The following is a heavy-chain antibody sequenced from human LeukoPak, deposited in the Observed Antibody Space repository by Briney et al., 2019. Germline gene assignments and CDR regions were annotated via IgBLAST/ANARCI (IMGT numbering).Heavy chain of an antibody. CDR3: ARESPPYSSQRTGGIDY. V-gene: IGHV1-69*13. J-gene: IGHJ4*02. CDR1: GGTFSSYA. CDR2: IIPIFGTA. Sequence: ASVKVSCKASGGTFSSYAISWVRQAPGQGLEWMGGIIPIFGTANYAQKFQGRVTITADESTSTAYMELSSLRSEDTAVYYCARESPPYSSQRTGGIDYWGQGTLVTVSS. D-gene: IGHD6-19*01.